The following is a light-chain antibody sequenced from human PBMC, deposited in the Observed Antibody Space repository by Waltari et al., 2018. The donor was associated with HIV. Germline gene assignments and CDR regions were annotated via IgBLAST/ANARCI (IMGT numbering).Light chain of an antibody. J-gene: IGKJ2*01. CDR1: QSVSSN. CDR3: QQYNNWPPYT. CDR2: GAS. V-gene: IGKV3-15*01. Sequence: EIVMTQSPATLSVSPGESATLSSSASQSVSSNLAWYQQKPGQAPRLLIYGASTRATGIPARFSGSGSGTEFTLTISSLQSEDFAVYYCQQYNNWPPYTFGQGTKLEIK.